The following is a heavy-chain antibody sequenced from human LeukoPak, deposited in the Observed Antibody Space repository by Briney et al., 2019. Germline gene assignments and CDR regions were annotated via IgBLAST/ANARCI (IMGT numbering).Heavy chain of an antibody. J-gene: IGHJ4*02. CDR1: GGSISSSSYY. CDR3: ARSGATTINPFDY. V-gene: IGHV4-30-2*01. CDR2: IYHSGST. Sequence: SETLSLTCTVSGGSISSSSYYWGWIRQPPGKGLEWIGYIYHSGSTYYNPSLKSRVTISVDRSKNQFSLKLSSVTAADTAVYYCARSGATTINPFDYWGQGTLVTVSS. D-gene: IGHD1-26*01.